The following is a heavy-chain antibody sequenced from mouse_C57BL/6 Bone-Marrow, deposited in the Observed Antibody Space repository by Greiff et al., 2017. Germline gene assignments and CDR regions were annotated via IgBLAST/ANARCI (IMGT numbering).Heavy chain of an antibody. D-gene: IGHD1-1*01. CDR2: IDPENGDT. CDR1: GFNIKDDY. V-gene: IGHV14-4*01. Sequence: EVQLQQSGAELVRPGASVKLSCTASGFNIKDDYMHWVKQRPEQGLAWIGWIDPENGDTEYASKFQGKATITADTSSNTAYLQLSSLTSEDAAVYYCTLPVLRYPLACWGQGTLVTVST. J-gene: IGHJ3*01. CDR3: TLPVLRYPLAC.